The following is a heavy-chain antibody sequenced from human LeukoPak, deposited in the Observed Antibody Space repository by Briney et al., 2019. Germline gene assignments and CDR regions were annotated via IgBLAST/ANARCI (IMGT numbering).Heavy chain of an antibody. CDR3: AKDLGCSSTSCYPWFDP. Sequence: GGSLRLSCAASGFTFSSYAMSWVRQAPGKELEWVSAISGSGGSTYYADSVKGRFTISRDNSKNTLYLQMNSLRAEDTAVYYCAKDLGCSSTSCYPWFDPWGQGTLVTVSS. J-gene: IGHJ5*02. CDR1: GFTFSSYA. CDR2: ISGSGGST. D-gene: IGHD2-2*01. V-gene: IGHV3-23*01.